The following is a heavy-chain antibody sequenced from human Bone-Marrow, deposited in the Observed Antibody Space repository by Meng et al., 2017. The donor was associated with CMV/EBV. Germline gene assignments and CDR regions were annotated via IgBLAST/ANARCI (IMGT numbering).Heavy chain of an antibody. CDR2: IYSGCST. J-gene: IGHJ6*02. CDR1: GFTVSSNY. Sequence: GGSLRLSCAASGFTVSSNYMSWVRQAPGKGLEWVSVIYSGCSTYYADAVKGRFTISRDNSKNTLYLQMNILRAEDTAVYYCASRYYDFLSGYYSPYCMDVWGQGTTVTVSS. CDR3: ASRYYDFLSGYYSPYCMDV. V-gene: IGHV3-66*02. D-gene: IGHD3-3*01.